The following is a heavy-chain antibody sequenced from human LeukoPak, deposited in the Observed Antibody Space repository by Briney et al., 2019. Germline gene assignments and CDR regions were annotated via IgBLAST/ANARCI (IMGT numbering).Heavy chain of an antibody. D-gene: IGHD6-13*01. CDR3: AREAVSSRAYSSGWYWDY. CDR1: GDSVSNNSAA. Sequence: SQTLSLTCAISGDSVSNNSAAWNWIRQSPSRGLEWLGRTYYRSKWYNDYAVSVKSRITTNPDTSKNQFSLQLNSVTPEDTAVYYCAREAVSSRAYSSGWYWDYWGQGTLVTVSS. V-gene: IGHV6-1*01. J-gene: IGHJ4*02. CDR2: TYYRSKWYN.